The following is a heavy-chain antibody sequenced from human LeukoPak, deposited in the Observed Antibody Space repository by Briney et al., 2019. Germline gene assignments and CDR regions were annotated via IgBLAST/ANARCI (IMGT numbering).Heavy chain of an antibody. J-gene: IGHJ4*02. CDR1: GFTFSSYS. CDR3: AKVLGDSSGYYFFGFDC. V-gene: IGHV3-21*04. D-gene: IGHD3-22*01. CDR2: ISSSSSYI. Sequence: GGSLRLSCAASGFTFSSYSMNWVRQAPGKGLEWVSSISSSSSYIYYADSVKGRFTISRDNSKNTLYLQMNSLRAEDTAVYYCAKVLGDSSGYYFFGFDCWGQGTQVTVSS.